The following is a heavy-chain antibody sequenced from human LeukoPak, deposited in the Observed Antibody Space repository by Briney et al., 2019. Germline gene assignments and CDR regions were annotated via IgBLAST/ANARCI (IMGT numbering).Heavy chain of an antibody. CDR2: ISGSGGGT. CDR3: AKDRVVRGLRGGFDI. D-gene: IGHD3-10*01. CDR1: GFTFRSSA. Sequence: GGSLRLSCAASGFTFRSSAMSWVRQAPGKGLEWVSGISGSGGGTYYADSVKGRFTISRDNSKNTLYLQMNSLRAEDTAVYYCAKDRVVRGLRGGFDIWGRGTMVTVSS. J-gene: IGHJ3*02. V-gene: IGHV3-23*01.